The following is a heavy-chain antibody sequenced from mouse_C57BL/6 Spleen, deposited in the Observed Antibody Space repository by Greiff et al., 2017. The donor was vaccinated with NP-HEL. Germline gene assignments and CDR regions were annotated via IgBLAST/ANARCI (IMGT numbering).Heavy chain of an antibody. CDR1: GYTFTSYW. Sequence: QVQLQQSGTELVKPGASVKLSCKASGYTFTSYWMHWVKQRPGPGLEWIGNINPSNGGTNYNEKFKSKATLTVDKSSSTAYMQLSSLTSEDSAVYYCAREGGMSGYSNYFDYWGQGTTLTVSS. CDR3: AREGGMSGYSNYFDY. V-gene: IGHV1-53*01. D-gene: IGHD2-5*01. CDR2: INPSNGGT. J-gene: IGHJ2*01.